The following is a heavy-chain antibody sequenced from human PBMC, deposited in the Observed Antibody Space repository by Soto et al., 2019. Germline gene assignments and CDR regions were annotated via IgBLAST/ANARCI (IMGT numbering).Heavy chain of an antibody. CDR2: IHDRGST. Sequence: PSESLSLTCTVSGGSISSSSYYWGWIGQPPGKGLEWIGSIHDRGSTLYNPPLKRRVTIAVDPSKNQCPLKLSPVTAADTAVYYRARGNVVAIDYWGQGTLVTVPS. J-gene: IGHJ4*02. CDR3: ARGNVVAIDY. V-gene: IGHV4-39*06. CDR1: GGSISSSSYY. D-gene: IGHD2-21*01.